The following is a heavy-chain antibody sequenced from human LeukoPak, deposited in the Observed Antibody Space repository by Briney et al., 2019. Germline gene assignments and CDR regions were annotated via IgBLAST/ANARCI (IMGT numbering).Heavy chain of an antibody. D-gene: IGHD3-10*01. V-gene: IGHV4-30-4*08. CDR3: ARGRGSSDY. CDR1: GGSISSGDYY. J-gene: IGHJ4*02. CDR2: IYYSGGT. Sequence: PSETLSLTCTVSGGSISSGDYYWTWIRQPPGKGLEWVGYIYYSGGTYYNPSLKSRVSISADTSKNQFSLKLSSVTAADTAVYYCARGRGSSDYWGQGTLVTVSS.